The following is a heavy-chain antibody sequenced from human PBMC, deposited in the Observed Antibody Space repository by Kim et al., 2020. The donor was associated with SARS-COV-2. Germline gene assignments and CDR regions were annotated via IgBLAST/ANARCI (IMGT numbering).Heavy chain of an antibody. J-gene: IGHJ4*02. CDR3: ARGADRAKADY. CDR2: IHPSGST. V-gene: IGHV4-34*01. Sequence: SETVSLTCSVYGASFRNYYSSWFRQPPGKGLEWIGEIHPSGSTSYNPSLQSRVTISIDSSKDDLSLKLTSVTAADTAVYFCARGADRAKADYWGQGALV. CDR1: GASFRNYY. D-gene: IGHD5-18*01.